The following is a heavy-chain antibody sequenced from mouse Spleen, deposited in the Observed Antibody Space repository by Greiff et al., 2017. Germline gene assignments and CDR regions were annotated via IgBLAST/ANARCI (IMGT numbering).Heavy chain of an antibody. D-gene: IGHD6-1*01. CDR2: IWSGGST. CDR3: ARKQGNYAYAMDY. V-gene: IGHV2-2*01. J-gene: IGHJ4*01. CDR1: GFSLTSYG. Sequence: QVQLQQSGPGLVQPSQSLSITCTVSGFSLTSYGVHWVRQSPGKGLEWLGVIWSGGSTDYNAAFISRLSISKDNSKSQVFFKMNSLQADDTAIYYCARKQGNYAYAMDYWGQGTSVTVSS.